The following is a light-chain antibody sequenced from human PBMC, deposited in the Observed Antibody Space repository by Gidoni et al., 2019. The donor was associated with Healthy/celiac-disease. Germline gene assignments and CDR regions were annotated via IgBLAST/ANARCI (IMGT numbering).Light chain of an antibody. J-gene: IGLJ3*02. CDR3: QVWDSSSDHWV. CDR2: YES. CDR1: NIGSKS. Sequence: SSVLTQPPSLSVAPGKTARITCGGNNIGSKSVHWYQQKPGQAPVLVIYYESDRPSGIPERFSGSNSGNTATLTISRVEDGDEADYYCQVWDSSSDHWVFGGGTKLTVL. V-gene: IGLV3-21*04.